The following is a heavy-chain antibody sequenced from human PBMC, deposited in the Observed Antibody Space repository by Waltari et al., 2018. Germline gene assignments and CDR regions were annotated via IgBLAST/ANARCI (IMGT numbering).Heavy chain of an antibody. CDR2: ISGSGGST. J-gene: IGHJ4*02. CDR3: AKDYGSSLVVGVY. V-gene: IGHV3-23*01. CDR1: GFTFSSYA. Sequence: EVQLLESGGGLVQPGGSMRLSCAASGFTFSSYAMSWVRQAPGKGLEWVSAISGSGGSTYYADSVKGRFTISRDNSKNTLYLQMNSLRAEDTAVYYCAKDYGSSLVVGVYWGQGTLVTVSS. D-gene: IGHD6-6*01.